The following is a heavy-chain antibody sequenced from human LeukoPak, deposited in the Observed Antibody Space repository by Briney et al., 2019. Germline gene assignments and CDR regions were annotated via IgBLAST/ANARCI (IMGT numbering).Heavy chain of an antibody. CDR1: GYRFSTYW. J-gene: IGHJ5*02. CDR3: ARHVGPGSAFSYFDP. Sequence: GESLKISCRGSGYRFSTYWIVWVRQLPGKGLEWMGIIYPGDSDTTYSPSFQGQVTISADKSISTVYLQWSSLKASDSAMYYCARHVGPGSAFSYFDPWGQGTLVTVSS. CDR2: IYPGDSDT. V-gene: IGHV5-51*01. D-gene: IGHD1-26*01.